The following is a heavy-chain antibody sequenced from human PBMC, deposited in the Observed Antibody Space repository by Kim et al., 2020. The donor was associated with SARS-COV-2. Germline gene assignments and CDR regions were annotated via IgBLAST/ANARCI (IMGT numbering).Heavy chain of an antibody. Sequence: GESLKISCKGSGYSFTSYWISWVRQMPGKVLEWMGRIDPSDSYTNYSPSFQGHVTISADKSISTAYLQWSSLKASDTAMYYCAIPNRIAAAGTWFDYWGQGTLVTVSS. J-gene: IGHJ4*02. CDR3: AIPNRIAAAGTWFDY. V-gene: IGHV5-10-1*01. CDR1: GYSFTSYW. D-gene: IGHD6-13*01. CDR2: IDPSDSYT.